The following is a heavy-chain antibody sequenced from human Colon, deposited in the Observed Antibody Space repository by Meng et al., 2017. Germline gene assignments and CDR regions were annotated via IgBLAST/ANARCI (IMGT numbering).Heavy chain of an antibody. CDR3: ARDWGSGTPY. CDR1: GGSVNNRTYY. V-gene: IGHV4-61*01. Sequence: QGHLQGSGPGLVRPSETLSLPCTVSGGSVNNRTYYWTWIRQPPGKGLEWIGYVYYDGTTNYNPFLESRLTMSIDTSKNQFSLKLSSVTAADTAVYYCARDWGSGTPYWGQGTLVTVSS. CDR2: VYYDGTT. J-gene: IGHJ4*02. D-gene: IGHD3-10*01.